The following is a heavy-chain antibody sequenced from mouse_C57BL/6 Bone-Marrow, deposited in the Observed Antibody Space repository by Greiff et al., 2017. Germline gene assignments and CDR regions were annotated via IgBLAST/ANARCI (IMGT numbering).Heavy chain of an antibody. V-gene: IGHV10-1*01. J-gene: IGHJ2*01. D-gene: IGHD2-13*01. CDR2: IRSKSNNYAT. CDR1: GFSFNTYA. CDR3: VRQGDHYFDY. Sequence: EVKLVESGGGLVQPKGSLKLSCAASGFSFNTYAMNWVRQAPGKGLEWVARIRSKSNNYATYYADSVKDRFTISRDDSESMLYLQMNNLKTEDTAMYYCVRQGDHYFDYWGQGTTLTVSS.